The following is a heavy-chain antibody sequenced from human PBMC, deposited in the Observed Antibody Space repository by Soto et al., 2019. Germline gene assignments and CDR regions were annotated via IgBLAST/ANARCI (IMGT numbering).Heavy chain of an antibody. J-gene: IGHJ4*02. CDR3: ARVPFSSSWYGVDY. CDR2: INVYNGNT. V-gene: IGHV1-18*01. CDR1: GYTFTSFG. Sequence: QVQLVQSGTEVKKPGASVKVSCKASGYTFTSFGIGWVRQAPGQGLEWMGWINVYNGNTYYVQKLQGRVTMTTDTFXSTTYMEMRSLRSDDTAVYYCARVPFSSSWYGVDYWGQGTLITVPS. D-gene: IGHD6-13*01.